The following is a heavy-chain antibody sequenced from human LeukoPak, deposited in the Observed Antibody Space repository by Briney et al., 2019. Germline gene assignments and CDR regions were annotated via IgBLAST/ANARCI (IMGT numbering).Heavy chain of an antibody. J-gene: IGHJ6*04. D-gene: IGHD1-26*01. Sequence: GGSLRLSCAASGFTFSTYAISWVRQAPGKGLEWVSCISSTSNYIFYADSVRGRFTISRDNAKNSLYLQMDSLRAEDTAVYYCARGQWGADLDVWGKGTTVTVSS. CDR2: ISSTSNYI. CDR1: GFTFSTYA. CDR3: ARGQWGADLDV. V-gene: IGHV3-21*04.